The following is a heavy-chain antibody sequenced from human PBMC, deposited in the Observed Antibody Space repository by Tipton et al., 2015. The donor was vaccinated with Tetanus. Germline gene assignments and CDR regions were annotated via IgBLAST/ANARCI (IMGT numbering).Heavy chain of an antibody. CDR1: GDSISSSSHY. D-gene: IGHD1-26*01. Sequence: TLSLTCTVSGDSISSSSHYWGWIRQPPGKGLEWIGSISYSGFTYYNPSLKGRVTASVDTSKSQFSLKVSSVTAADTAVYFCARASGSHPSYYYYAADVWGQGTTVTVSS. V-gene: IGHV4-39*01. CDR2: ISYSGFT. CDR3: ARASGSHPSYYYYAADV. J-gene: IGHJ6*02.